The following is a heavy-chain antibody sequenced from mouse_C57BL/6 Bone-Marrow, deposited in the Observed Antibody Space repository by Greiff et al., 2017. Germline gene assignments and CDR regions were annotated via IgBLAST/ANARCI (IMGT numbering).Heavy chain of an antibody. V-gene: IGHV5-6*02. CDR3: ARGGLTTVVNMDY. CDR1: GFTFSSYG. D-gene: IGHD1-1*01. CDR2: ISSGGSYT. J-gene: IGHJ4*01. Sequence: DVMLVESGGDLVKPGGSLKLSCAASGFTFSSYGMSWVRQTPDKRLEWVATISSGGSYTYYPDSVKGRFAIAIDNAKNTLYLQMSSLKSEDTAMYYCARGGLTTVVNMDYWGQGTSVTVSS.